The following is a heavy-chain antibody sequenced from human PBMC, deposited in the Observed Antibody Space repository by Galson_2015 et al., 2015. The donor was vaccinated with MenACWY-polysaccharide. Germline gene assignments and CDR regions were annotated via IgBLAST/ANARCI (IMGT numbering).Heavy chain of an antibody. Sequence: SLRLSCAASGFTFSSSAMNWVRQAPGKGLEWVSDISGSGDTTNYADSVKGRFIIFRDNFKNTLSLQMNSLRAEDTAVYYCAKDAHYSGSYSDFWGQGTLVTVSS. CDR2: ISGSGDTT. V-gene: IGHV3-23*01. CDR3: AKDAHYSGSYSDF. D-gene: IGHD1-26*01. CDR1: GFTFSSSA. J-gene: IGHJ4*02.